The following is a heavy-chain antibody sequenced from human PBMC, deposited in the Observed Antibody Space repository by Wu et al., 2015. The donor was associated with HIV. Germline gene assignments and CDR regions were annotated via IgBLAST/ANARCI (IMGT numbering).Heavy chain of an antibody. D-gene: IGHD1-26*01. CDR3: ARVGVLLTSARLLEYFQH. V-gene: IGHV1-8*02. Sequence: QVQLVQSGTVVQKPGTSVRVSCRVSGYRFTSFNINWIRQVHGRGLEWLGWMDPKSGSAAFGHNFQGRVSMTRNNSISTAYMELSRVTSDDTAIYYCARVGVLLTSARLLEYFQHWGQGTRVVVSS. J-gene: IGHJ1*01. CDR1: GYRFTSFN. CDR2: MDPKSGSA.